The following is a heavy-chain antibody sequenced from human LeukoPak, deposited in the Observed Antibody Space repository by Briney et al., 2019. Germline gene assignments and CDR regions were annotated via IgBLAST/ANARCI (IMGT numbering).Heavy chain of an antibody. J-gene: IGHJ4*02. Sequence: LEWIGEINHSGSTNYNPSLKSRVTISVDTSKNQFSLKLSSVTAADTAVYYCARRYCSSTSCYAFDYWGQGTLVTVSS. CDR2: INHSGST. CDR3: ARRYCSSTSCYAFDY. V-gene: IGHV4-34*01. D-gene: IGHD2-2*01.